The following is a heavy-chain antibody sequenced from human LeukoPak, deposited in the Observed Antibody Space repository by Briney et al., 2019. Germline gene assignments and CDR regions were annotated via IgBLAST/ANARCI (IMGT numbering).Heavy chain of an antibody. CDR3: ARVSSKGVDY. J-gene: IGHJ4*02. Sequence: GSLRLSCAASGFTFSSYSMNWVRQAPGKGLEWVSSISSSSSYIYYADSVKGRFTISRDNAKDSLYLQMNSLRAEDTAVYYCARVSSKGVDYWGQGTLVTVSS. CDR1: GFTFSSYS. CDR2: ISSSSSYI. D-gene: IGHD3-16*01. V-gene: IGHV3-21*01.